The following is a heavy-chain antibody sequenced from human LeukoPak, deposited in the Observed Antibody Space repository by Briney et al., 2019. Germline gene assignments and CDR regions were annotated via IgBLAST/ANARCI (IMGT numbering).Heavy chain of an antibody. D-gene: IGHD3-22*01. J-gene: IGHJ4*02. CDR2: ISDYNGNT. CDR1: GYTFTNYG. CDR3: ARDRAHDSPSGGY. Sequence: WASVKVSCKASGYTFTNYGISWVRQAPGQGLEWMGWISDYNGNTNYAQKLQGRVTMTTDTSTSTAYMELRSLRSDDTAVYYCARDRAHDSPSGGYWGQGTLVTVSS. V-gene: IGHV1-18*01.